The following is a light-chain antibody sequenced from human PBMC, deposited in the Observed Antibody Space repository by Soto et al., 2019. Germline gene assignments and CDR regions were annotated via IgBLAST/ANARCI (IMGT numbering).Light chain of an antibody. Sequence: DIQMTQSPSSLSASVGDRVTITCRASQSISSYLNWYQQKPGTAPKFLIYAAFTLHSGVPSRFSGSGSGTDFTLTISSLQPEDFATYYCQQSYNTPWTFGQGTKVEIK. CDR2: AAF. J-gene: IGKJ1*01. CDR1: QSISSY. CDR3: QQSYNTPWT. V-gene: IGKV1-39*01.